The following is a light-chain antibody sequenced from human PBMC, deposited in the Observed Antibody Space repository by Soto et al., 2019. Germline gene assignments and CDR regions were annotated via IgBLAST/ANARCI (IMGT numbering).Light chain of an antibody. CDR1: QSIGSW. CDR3: QQLNGYSVT. Sequence: DIQMTQSPSTLSASVGDRVTITCRASQSIGSWLAWYQQKPGKAPNLLIYKASSLESGVTSRFSGSGSGTEFTLTISSLQPDDFEPYYCQQLNGYSVTFGQGTKVEIK. CDR2: KAS. J-gene: IGKJ1*01. V-gene: IGKV1-5*03.